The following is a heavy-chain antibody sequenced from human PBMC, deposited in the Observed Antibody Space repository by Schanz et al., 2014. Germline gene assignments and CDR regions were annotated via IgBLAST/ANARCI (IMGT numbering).Heavy chain of an antibody. CDR3: AKDPSHGDYDYYFDY. CDR2: IYSGIGA. V-gene: IGHV3-66*01. J-gene: IGHJ4*02. D-gene: IGHD3-22*01. CDR1: GFTFSDYY. Sequence: VQLVESGGGLVKPGGSLRLSCAASGFTFSDYYMSWVRQAPGKGLEWVSVIYSGIGAYYADSVKDRFTVSRDNSKNTLYLQMNSLRAEDTAVYYCAKDPSHGDYDYYFDYWGQGTLVTVSS.